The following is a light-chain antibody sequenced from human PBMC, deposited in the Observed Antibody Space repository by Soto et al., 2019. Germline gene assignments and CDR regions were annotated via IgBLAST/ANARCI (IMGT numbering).Light chain of an antibody. Sequence: EIVFTQSPATPSLSPGEKATLSCRASQSVSSYLAWYQQKPGQAPRLLVYDASNRATGIPTRFSGSGSGTDFTFSVSNLEPEDVAVYYCQQHITWPLTFGGGTKVDIK. CDR3: QQHITWPLT. J-gene: IGKJ4*01. V-gene: IGKV3-11*01. CDR1: QSVSSY. CDR2: DAS.